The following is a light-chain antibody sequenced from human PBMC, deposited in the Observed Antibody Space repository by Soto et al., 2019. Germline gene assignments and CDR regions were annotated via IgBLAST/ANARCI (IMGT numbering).Light chain of an antibody. Sequence: QSVLTQPHSVSGSPGQPVAISCTGTSSDVGGYNYVSWYQQHPGKAPKLMIYDVSKRPSGVPDRFSGSKSGNTASLTISGLQAEDEADYYCCSYAGSYSYVLGTGTKVTVL. CDR2: DVS. J-gene: IGLJ1*01. CDR3: CSYAGSYSYV. CDR1: SSDVGGYNY. V-gene: IGLV2-11*01.